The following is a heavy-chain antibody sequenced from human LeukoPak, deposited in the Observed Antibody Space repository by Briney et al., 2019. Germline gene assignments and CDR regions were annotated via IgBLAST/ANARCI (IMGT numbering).Heavy chain of an antibody. V-gene: IGHV3-21*01. D-gene: IGHD3-10*02. CDR3: AELGITMIGGV. Sequence: PGGSLRLSCAASGFTFSSFNMNWVRQAPGKAMEWVSSITSSGTHIFYADSVRGRFTISRDNAKNSLYLQMDSLGPDDTAVYYCAELGITMIGGVWGKGTTVTISS. CDR1: GFTFSSFN. J-gene: IGHJ6*04. CDR2: ITSSGTHI.